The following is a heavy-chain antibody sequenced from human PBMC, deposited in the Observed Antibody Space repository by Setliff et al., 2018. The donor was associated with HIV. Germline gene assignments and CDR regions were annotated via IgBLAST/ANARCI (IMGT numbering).Heavy chain of an antibody. J-gene: IGHJ3*02. CDR2: INHSGST. D-gene: IGHD3-3*01. V-gene: IGHV4-34*01. CDR3: ARVPRITTLRNAFDI. Sequence: SETLSLTCAVYGGSFSGYSWGWIRQPPGKGLEWIGEINHSGSTNYNPSLKSRVTISVDTSKRQFSLNLTSVTAADTAIYYCARVPRITTLRNAFDIWGQGTMVTVSS. CDR1: GGSFSGYS.